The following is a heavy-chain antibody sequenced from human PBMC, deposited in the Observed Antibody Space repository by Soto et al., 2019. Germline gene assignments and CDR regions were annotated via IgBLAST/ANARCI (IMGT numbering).Heavy chain of an antibody. J-gene: IGHJ5*02. CDR2: ISDSGHYI. D-gene: IGHD3-22*01. Sequence: PGGSLSLSCAASGFTFSAYGMSWVRQAPGKGLEWLSSISDSGHYIYYADSVKGRFTISRDNAKNSLFLQMNSLRGEDTAVYYCARSGLALPYSASHWFDPWGHGTLVTVSS. CDR3: ARSGLALPYSASHWFDP. CDR1: GFTFSAYG. V-gene: IGHV3-21*01.